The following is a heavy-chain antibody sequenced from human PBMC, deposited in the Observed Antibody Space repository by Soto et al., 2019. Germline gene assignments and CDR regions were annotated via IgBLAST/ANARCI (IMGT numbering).Heavy chain of an antibody. V-gene: IGHV3-30-3*01. Sequence: GGSLRLSCAASGLTFSSYAMGWVRQAPGKGLEWVAVISYDGSNKYYADSVKGRFTISRDNSKNTLYLQMNSLRAEDTAVHYCARDRGYSYALLWYFDYWGQGTLVTVSS. D-gene: IGHD5-18*01. CDR2: ISYDGSNK. CDR3: ARDRGYSYALLWYFDY. CDR1: GLTFSSYA. J-gene: IGHJ4*02.